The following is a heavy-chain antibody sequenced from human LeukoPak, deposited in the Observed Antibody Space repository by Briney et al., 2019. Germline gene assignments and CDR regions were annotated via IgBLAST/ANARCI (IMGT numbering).Heavy chain of an antibody. V-gene: IGHV3-23*01. CDR2: IRGSGDDST. J-gene: IGHJ4*02. CDR1: GFA. D-gene: IGHD4-17*01. CDR3: ANRVGLRYYYFDY. Sequence: GGSLRLSCTASGFAMSWVRQAPGRGLEWVASIRGSGDDSTYYADSVKGRFIISRDHFKNTLYLQMDSLRAEDSAVYYCANRVGLRYYYFDYWGQGTLVTVSS.